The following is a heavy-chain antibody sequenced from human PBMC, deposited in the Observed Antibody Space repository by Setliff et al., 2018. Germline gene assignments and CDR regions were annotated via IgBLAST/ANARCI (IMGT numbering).Heavy chain of an antibody. V-gene: IGHV4-59*08. J-gene: IGHJ6*03. CDR1: GGSISSYY. CDR3: ARLGRSPTSARWYYMDV. CDR2: ISYSGNT. D-gene: IGHD1-26*01. Sequence: NPSETLSLTCTVSGGSISSYYWSWIRQAPGKGLEWIGYISYSGNTKYSPSLKSRVTISVDTSKNQFSLRLTSVTAADTAAYYCARLGRSPTSARWYYMDVWGTGTTVTVSS.